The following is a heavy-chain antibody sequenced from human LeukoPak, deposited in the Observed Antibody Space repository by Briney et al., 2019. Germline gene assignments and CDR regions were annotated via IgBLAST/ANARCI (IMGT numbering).Heavy chain of an antibody. Sequence: PSETLSLTCTVSGYSISSGYYWGWIRQPPGKGLEWVGSIYHSGSTYYNPSLKSRVTMSVDTSKNQFSLKLSSVTAADTAVYYCARLWFGELLSFDYWGQGALVTVSS. CDR1: GYSISSGYY. J-gene: IGHJ4*02. CDR2: IYHSGST. V-gene: IGHV4-38-2*02. CDR3: ARLWFGELLSFDY. D-gene: IGHD3-10*01.